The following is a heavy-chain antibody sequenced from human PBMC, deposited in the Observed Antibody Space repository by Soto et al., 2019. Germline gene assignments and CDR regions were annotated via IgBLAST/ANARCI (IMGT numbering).Heavy chain of an antibody. J-gene: IGHJ6*02. D-gene: IGHD2-15*01. CDR2: IWYDGTNK. V-gene: IGHV3-33*01. CDR1: GFAFNTYY. CDR3: ARNGGSANDYYFDMDV. Sequence: GGSLRLSCAASGFAFNTYYMHWVRQAPGKGLEWVALIWYDGTNKYYEDSVKGRFTIPRDNSKNMMFLQMNSLRAEDTAVYFCARNGGSANDYYFDMDVWGQGTTVTVSS.